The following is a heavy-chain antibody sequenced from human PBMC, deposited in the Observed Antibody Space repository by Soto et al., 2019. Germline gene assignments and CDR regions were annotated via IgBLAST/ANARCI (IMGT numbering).Heavy chain of an antibody. CDR1: GGTFNSYG. D-gene: IGHD3-10*01. J-gene: IGHJ4*02. Sequence: QAHLAQSGAEVKKPGSSVTVSCKASGGTFNSYGISWVRQAPGQGLDWMGVIIPLYGTVNYAQKFQGRVSITAEKSTSTAYMDLNSLTSDDTAVYYCARVRVIRGVIPSHFGLWGQGTQVTVSS. V-gene: IGHV1-69*06. CDR3: ARVRVIRGVIPSHFGL. CDR2: IIPLYGTV.